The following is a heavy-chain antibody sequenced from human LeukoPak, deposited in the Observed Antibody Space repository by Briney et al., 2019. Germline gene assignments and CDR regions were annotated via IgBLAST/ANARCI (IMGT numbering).Heavy chain of an antibody. CDR3: ARATTGSSGYYFDY. J-gene: IGHJ4*02. D-gene: IGHD1-26*01. Sequence: ASVKVSCKASGYTFTSYGISWVRQAPGQGLEWMGWISAYNGNTNYAQKLQGRVTMTTDTSTSTAYMELSSLRSEDTAVYYCARATTGSSGYYFDYWGQGTLVTVSS. CDR1: GYTFTSYG. V-gene: IGHV1-18*01. CDR2: ISAYNGNT.